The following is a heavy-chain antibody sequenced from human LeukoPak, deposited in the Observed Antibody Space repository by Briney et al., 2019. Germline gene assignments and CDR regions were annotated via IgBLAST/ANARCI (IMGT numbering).Heavy chain of an antibody. D-gene: IGHD5-18*01. Sequence: GGSLRLSCAASGFTFSSYAMHWVRQAPGKGLEWVAVISYDGSNKYYADSVKGRFTISRDNSKNTLYLQMNSLRAEDTAVYYCARAYTAMVTYYYYYYMDAWGKGTTVTVSS. V-gene: IGHV3-30*04. CDR2: ISYDGSNK. CDR1: GFTFSSYA. J-gene: IGHJ6*03. CDR3: ARAYTAMVTYYYYYYMDA.